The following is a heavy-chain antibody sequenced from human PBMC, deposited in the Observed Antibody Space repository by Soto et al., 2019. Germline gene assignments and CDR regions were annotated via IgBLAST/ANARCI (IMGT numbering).Heavy chain of an antibody. Sequence: GASVKVSCKASGYTYTSYAMHWVRQAPGQRLEWMGWINAGNGNTKYSQKFQGRVTITRDTSASTAYMELSSLRSEDTAVYYCARDAPTDHTLLKYYYDTPVSLDYWGQGTLVTVPQ. V-gene: IGHV1-3*01. D-gene: IGHD3-22*01. CDR2: INAGNGNT. CDR3: ARDAPTDHTLLKYYYDTPVSLDY. CDR1: GYTYTSYA. J-gene: IGHJ4*02.